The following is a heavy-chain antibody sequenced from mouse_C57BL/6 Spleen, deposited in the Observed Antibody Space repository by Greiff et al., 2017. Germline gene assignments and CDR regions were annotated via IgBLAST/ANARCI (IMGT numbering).Heavy chain of an antibody. V-gene: IGHV2-5*01. D-gene: IGHD2-5*01. Sequence: VKLMESGPGLVQPSQSLSITCTVSGFSLTSYGVHWVRQSPGKGLEWLGVIWRGGSTDYNAAFMSRLSITKDNSKSQVFFKMNSLQADDTSIYYCAKTPAYYSNYGDYYAMDYWGQGTSVTVSS. CDR1: GFSLTSYG. CDR2: IWRGGST. CDR3: AKTPAYYSNYGDYYAMDY. J-gene: IGHJ4*01.